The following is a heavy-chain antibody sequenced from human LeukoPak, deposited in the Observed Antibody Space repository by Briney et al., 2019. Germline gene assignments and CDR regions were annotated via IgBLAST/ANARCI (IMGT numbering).Heavy chain of an antibody. Sequence: ASVKVSCKTSGYSFTQSGITWVRQAPGQGLEWMGWISAYSGNTNLAQKFQGRVTMTIDTATSTVYMEVRSLRSDDTAVYYCARSLGYFDWFYDYWGQGTLVTVSS. J-gene: IGHJ4*02. D-gene: IGHD3-9*01. CDR1: GYSFTQSG. V-gene: IGHV1-18*01. CDR3: ARSLGYFDWFYDY. CDR2: ISAYSGNT.